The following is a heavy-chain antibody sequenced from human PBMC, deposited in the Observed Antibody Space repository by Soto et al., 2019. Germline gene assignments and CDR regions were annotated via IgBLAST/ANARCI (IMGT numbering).Heavy chain of an antibody. CDR1: GFTFSSYP. CDR3: ARGGYNWPFFDY. J-gene: IGHJ4*02. CDR2: ISESSGTR. Sequence: PGGSLRLSSSASGFTFSSYPMNWVRQAPGKGLEWVSYISESSGTRYYADSVKGRFTISRGNAKNSLYLQMNSLRVEDTAVYYCARGGYNWPFFDYWGQGTLVTVSS. D-gene: IGHD1-20*01. V-gene: IGHV3-48*04.